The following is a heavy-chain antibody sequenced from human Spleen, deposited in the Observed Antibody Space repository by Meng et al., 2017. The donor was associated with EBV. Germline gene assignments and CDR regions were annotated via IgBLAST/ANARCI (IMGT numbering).Heavy chain of an antibody. D-gene: IGHD3-16*01. V-gene: IGHV4-34*01. J-gene: IGHJ4*02. Sequence: QGQLRQWGAGLLKPSETLSLTCAVSGASFSGNYWSWIRQPPGKGLEWIGEKNPSGSPTYNPSLKSRVTISLDTSKNQFSLKLSSVTAADTAVYYCARRGGVDYWGQGTLVTVSS. CDR3: ARRGGVDY. CDR1: GASFSGNY. CDR2: KNPSGSP.